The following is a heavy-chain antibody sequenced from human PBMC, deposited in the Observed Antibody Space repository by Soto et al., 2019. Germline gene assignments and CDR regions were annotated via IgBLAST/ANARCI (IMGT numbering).Heavy chain of an antibody. CDR3: ARVSGCYNPHYFDY. CDR1: GYTFTSYG. Sequence: GASVKVSCKASGYTFTSYGISWVRQAPGQGLEWMGWISAYNGNTNYAQKLQGRVTMTTDTSTSTAYMELRSLRSDDTAVYYCARVSGCYNPHYFDYWGQGTLVTVSS. J-gene: IGHJ4*02. V-gene: IGHV1-18*01. D-gene: IGHD6-19*01. CDR2: ISAYNGNT.